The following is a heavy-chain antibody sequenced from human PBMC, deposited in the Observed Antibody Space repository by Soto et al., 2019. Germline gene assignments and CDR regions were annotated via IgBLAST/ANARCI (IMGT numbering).Heavy chain of an antibody. D-gene: IGHD1-26*01. V-gene: IGHV4-31*03. J-gene: IGHJ6*02. CDR2: IYYSGST. Sequence: QVQLQEPGPGLVKPSQTLSLTCTVSGGSISSGGYYWSWIRQHPGKGLEWIGYIYYSGSTYYNPSLKSRVTISVDTSKNQFSLKLSSVTAADTAVYYCARGGSYRDYYYYGMDVWGQGTTVTVSS. CDR3: ARGGSYRDYYYYGMDV. CDR1: GGSISSGGYY.